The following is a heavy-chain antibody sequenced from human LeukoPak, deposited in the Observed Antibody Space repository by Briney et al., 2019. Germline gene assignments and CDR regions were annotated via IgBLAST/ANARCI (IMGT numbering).Heavy chain of an antibody. Sequence: GGSLRLSCAASGFTFSSYWMHWVRQAPGKGLVWVSRINSDGSSTSYADSVKGRFTISRDNAKNTLYLQMNSLRAEDTAVYYCARGGYSYDHDYWGQGTLVTVSS. D-gene: IGHD5-18*01. CDR1: GFTFSSYW. V-gene: IGHV3-74*01. J-gene: IGHJ4*02. CDR3: ARGGYSYDHDY. CDR2: INSDGSST.